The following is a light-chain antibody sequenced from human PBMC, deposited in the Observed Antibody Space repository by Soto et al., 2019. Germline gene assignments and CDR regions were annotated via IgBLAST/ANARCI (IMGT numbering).Light chain of an antibody. Sequence: DFQMSQSPSSLSASLADRVTSXXQASRDISKYLNWYLQKPGKAPKVXIYDASNLETGVPSRFSGNGAGTDFTFTISRLQPEDVATYYCQQCDNLPLTFGGGTKVNI. CDR1: RDISKY. CDR2: DAS. CDR3: QQCDNLPLT. J-gene: IGKJ4*01. V-gene: IGKV1-33*01.